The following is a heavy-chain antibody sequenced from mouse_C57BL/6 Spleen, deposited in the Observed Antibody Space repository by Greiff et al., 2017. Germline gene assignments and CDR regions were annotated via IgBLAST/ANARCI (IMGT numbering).Heavy chain of an antibody. CDR3: ARMRQLRPFDY. J-gene: IGHJ2*01. CDR2: INPNNGGT. CDR1: GYTFTDYY. V-gene: IGHV1-26*01. D-gene: IGHD3-2*02. Sequence: EVQLQQSGPELVKPGASVKISCKASGYTFTDYYMNWVKQSHGKSLEWIGDINPNNGGTSYNQKFKGKATLTVDKSSSTAYMELRSLTSEDSAVYYCARMRQLRPFDYWGQGTTLTVSS.